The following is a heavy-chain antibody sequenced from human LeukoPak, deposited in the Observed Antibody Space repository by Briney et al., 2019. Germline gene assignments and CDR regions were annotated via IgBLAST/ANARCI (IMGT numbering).Heavy chain of an antibody. D-gene: IGHD2-2*01. J-gene: IGHJ3*02. CDR2: IYYSGST. CDR1: GGSISSYY. CDR3: ARHPPLEPVPAPTQGAFDI. V-gene: IGHV4-59*08. Sequence: SETLSLTCTVSGGSISSYYWSWIRQPPGKGLEWIGYIYYSGSTNYNPSLKSRVTISVDTSKNQFSLKLSSVTAADTAVYYCARHPPLEPVPAPTQGAFDIWGQGTMVTVSS.